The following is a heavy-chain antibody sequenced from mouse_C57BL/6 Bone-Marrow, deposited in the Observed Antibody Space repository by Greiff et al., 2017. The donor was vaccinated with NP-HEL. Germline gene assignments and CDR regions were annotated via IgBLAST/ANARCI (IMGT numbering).Heavy chain of an antibody. V-gene: IGHV14-4*01. Sequence: EVKLVESGAELVRPGASVKLSCTASGFNIKDDYMHWVKQRPEQGLEWIGWIDPENGDTEYASKFQGKATITADTSSNTAYLQLSSLTSEDTAVYYCTTGYDGSRDYCYYAIDYWGQGTSVTVSS. J-gene: IGHJ4*01. CDR2: IDPENGDT. D-gene: IGHD2-3*01. CDR1: GFNIKDDY. CDR3: TTGYDGSRDYCYYAIDY.